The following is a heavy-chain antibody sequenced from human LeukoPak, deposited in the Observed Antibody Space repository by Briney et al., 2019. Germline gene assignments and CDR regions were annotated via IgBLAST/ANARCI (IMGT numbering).Heavy chain of an antibody. CDR2: ISSSSSYT. V-gene: IGHV3-11*05. Sequence: PGGSLRLSCAASGFTFSDYYMSWIRQAPGKGLEWVSYISSSSSYTNYADSVKGRFTISRDNAKNSLYLQMNSLRAEDTAVYYCARAKRNINYSGSGSYFGGDFDYWGQGTLVTVSS. J-gene: IGHJ4*02. D-gene: IGHD3-10*01. CDR3: ARAKRNINYSGSGSYFGGDFDY. CDR1: GFTFSDYY.